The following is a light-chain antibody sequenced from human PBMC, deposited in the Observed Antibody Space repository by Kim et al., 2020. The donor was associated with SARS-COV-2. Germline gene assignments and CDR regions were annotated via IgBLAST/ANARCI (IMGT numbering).Light chain of an antibody. J-gene: IGKJ1*01. CDR3: QQYNDWPLT. CDR1: QSVTTD. Sequence: DIVMTQSPVTLSVSSGERATLSCRASQSVTTDLAWYQQKPGQAPRLLISDASTRATGIPARFSGSGSGREFTLTINSLQSEDSALYYCQQYNDWPLTFGHGTKVDIK. V-gene: IGKV3-15*01. CDR2: DAS.